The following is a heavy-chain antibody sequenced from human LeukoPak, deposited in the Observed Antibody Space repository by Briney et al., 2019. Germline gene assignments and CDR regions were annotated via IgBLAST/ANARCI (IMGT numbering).Heavy chain of an antibody. D-gene: IGHD4-17*01. J-gene: IGHJ4*02. V-gene: IGHV3-21*01. CDR2: VSSGSTYI. Sequence: PGGSLRLSCAASGFIFSSYYMSWVRQAPGKGLEWVSSVSSGSTYIYYADSVKGRFTISRDNAKNSLYLQMNSLRAEDTAVYYCERPFSRYGDWNFDYWGQGTLVTVSS. CDR1: GFIFSSYY. CDR3: ERPFSRYGDWNFDY.